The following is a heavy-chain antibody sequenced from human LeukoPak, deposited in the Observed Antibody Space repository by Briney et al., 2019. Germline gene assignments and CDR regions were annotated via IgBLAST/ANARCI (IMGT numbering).Heavy chain of an antibody. CDR2: INNDGRVT. V-gene: IGHV3-74*01. J-gene: IGHJ4*02. CDR3: ARGGQGDVDY. Sequence: PGGSLRLSCAASGFTFSSHWMHWVRQAPGKGLVWVSFINNDGRVTRYADSVKGRFTISRDNAKNTLYLQMNSLRAEDTAMYYCARGGQGDVDYWGPGTLVTVSS. CDR1: GFTFSSHW. D-gene: IGHD3-16*01.